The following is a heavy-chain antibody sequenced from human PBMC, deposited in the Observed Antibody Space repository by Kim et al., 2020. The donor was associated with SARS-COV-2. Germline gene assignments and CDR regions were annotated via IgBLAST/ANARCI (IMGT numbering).Heavy chain of an antibody. CDR3: ARVSRIPRPYYYYGMDV. CDR2: ISSSSSYI. D-gene: IGHD2-2*02. V-gene: IGHV3-21*04. J-gene: IGHJ6*02. Sequence: GGSLRLSCAASGFTFSSYSMNWVRQAPGKGLEWVSSISSSSSYIYYADSVKGRFTISRDNAKNSPYLQMNSLRAEDTAVYYCARVSRIPRPYYYYGMDVWGQGTTVTVSS. CDR1: GFTFSSYS.